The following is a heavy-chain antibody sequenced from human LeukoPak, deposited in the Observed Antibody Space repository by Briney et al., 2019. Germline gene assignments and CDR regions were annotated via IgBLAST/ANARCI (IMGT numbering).Heavy chain of an antibody. Sequence: GGSLRLSCAVSGFTFSTYGMHWVRQAPGKGLEWVAIIWYDGTQKYYEDSVEGRFTISRDNSKNALYLQMDSLRAEDTAVYYCTRSWGYCSSGNCYHAATHDGLDIWGQGTTVTVSS. CDR1: GFTFSTYG. D-gene: IGHD2-15*01. J-gene: IGHJ3*02. V-gene: IGHV3-33*01. CDR2: IWYDGTQK. CDR3: TRSWGYCSSGNCYHAATHDGLDI.